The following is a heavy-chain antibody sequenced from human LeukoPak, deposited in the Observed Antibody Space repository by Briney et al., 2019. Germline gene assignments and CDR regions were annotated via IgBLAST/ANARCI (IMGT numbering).Heavy chain of an antibody. CDR2: IRRRAFGETA. Sequence: GGSLRLSCTASGFTFGDYAVSWVRRAPGRGLEWVGLIRRRAFGETADYAASVKGRFTISRDDSKSIAYLQMNSLKTQDTAVYYCTREGAAAAYGMDVWGQGTTVTVSS. V-gene: IGHV3-49*04. CDR1: GFTFGDYA. J-gene: IGHJ6*02. CDR3: TREGAAAAYGMDV. D-gene: IGHD6-13*01.